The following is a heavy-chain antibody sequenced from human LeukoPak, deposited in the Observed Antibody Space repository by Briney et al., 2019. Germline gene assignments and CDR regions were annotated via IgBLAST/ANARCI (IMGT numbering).Heavy chain of an antibody. Sequence: PGGSLRLSCAASGFTFSSCGMHWVRQAPGKGLDWVAAISYDGSNKYYADSVKGRFTISRDNSKNTLYLQMNSLRAEDTAVYYCAKDHDSSGYGYWGQGTLVTVSS. CDR2: ISYDGSNK. J-gene: IGHJ4*02. CDR1: GFTFSSCG. V-gene: IGHV3-30*18. CDR3: AKDHDSSGYGY. D-gene: IGHD3-22*01.